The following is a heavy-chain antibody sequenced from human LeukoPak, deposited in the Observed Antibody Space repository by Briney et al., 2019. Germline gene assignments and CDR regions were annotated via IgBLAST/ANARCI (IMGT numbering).Heavy chain of an antibody. CDR2: ISYDGSNK. Sequence: GGSLRLSCAASGFTFSSYAMHWVRQAPGKGLEWVAVISYDGSNKYYADSVKGRFTISRDNSKNTLYLQMNSLRAEDMAVYYCARGAYYYDSSGYFDYWGQGTLVTVSS. CDR3: ARGAYYYDSSGYFDY. D-gene: IGHD3-22*01. CDR1: GFTFSSYA. J-gene: IGHJ4*02. V-gene: IGHV3-30-3*01.